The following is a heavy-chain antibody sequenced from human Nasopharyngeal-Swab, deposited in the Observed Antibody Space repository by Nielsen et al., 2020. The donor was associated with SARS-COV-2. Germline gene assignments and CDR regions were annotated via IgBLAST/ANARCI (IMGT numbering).Heavy chain of an antibody. J-gene: IGHJ4*02. CDR3: ARGDRGHFDY. Sequence: GESLKISCAASGFTFSSYARHWVRQAPGKGLEWVAVISYDGSNKYYADSVKGRFTISRDNSKNTLYLQMNSLRAEDTAVYYCARGDRGHFDYWGQGTLVTVSS. CDR2: ISYDGSNK. D-gene: IGHD3-22*01. CDR1: GFTFSSYA. V-gene: IGHV3-30*04.